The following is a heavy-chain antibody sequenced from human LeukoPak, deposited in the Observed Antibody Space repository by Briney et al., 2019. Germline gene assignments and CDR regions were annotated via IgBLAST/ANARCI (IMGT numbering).Heavy chain of an antibody. D-gene: IGHD4-23*01. CDR1: GGSISSYY. V-gene: IGHV4-59*01. Sequence: KPSETLSLTCTVSGGSISSYYWSWIRQPPGKGLEWIGYIYYSGSTNYNPSLKNRVTISVDTSKNQFSLKLSSVTAADTAMYYCARGNMVTVVFDYWGQGTLVTVSS. J-gene: IGHJ4*02. CDR2: IYYSGST. CDR3: ARGNMVTVVFDY.